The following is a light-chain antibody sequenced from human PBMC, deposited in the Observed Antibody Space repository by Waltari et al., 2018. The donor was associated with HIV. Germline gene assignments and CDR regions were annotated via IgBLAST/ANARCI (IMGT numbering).Light chain of an antibody. Sequence: DIQMTQSPSSLPASVGDRVTISCRASQTINTFLNWYQQKPGKAPKLLIYGASNLPSGVPSRFSGSGSGIDFTLTINSLQAEDFATYYCQQTYNSPKTFGPGTKVDMK. CDR1: QTINTF. J-gene: IGKJ1*01. CDR2: GAS. V-gene: IGKV1-39*01. CDR3: QQTYNSPKT.